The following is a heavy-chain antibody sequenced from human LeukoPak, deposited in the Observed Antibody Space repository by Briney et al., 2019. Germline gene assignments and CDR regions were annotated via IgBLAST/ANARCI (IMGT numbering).Heavy chain of an antibody. CDR2: ISSYNANT. CDR3: ARYSGSYYALNFDY. V-gene: IGHV1-18*01. Sequence: VXQXXXXGXXXXXXISSYNANTNYAQKLHVRVTMTTDTSTSTAYMELRSLRSDDTAVYYCARYSGSYYALNFDYWGQGTLVTVSS. J-gene: IGHJ4*02. D-gene: IGHD1-26*01.